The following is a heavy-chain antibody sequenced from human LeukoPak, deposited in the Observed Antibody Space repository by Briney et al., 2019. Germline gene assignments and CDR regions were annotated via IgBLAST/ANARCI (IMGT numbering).Heavy chain of an antibody. V-gene: IGHV3-9*01. CDR1: GFTFDDYA. Sequence: PGRSLRLSCAASGFTFDDYAMHWVRQAPGKGLEWVSGISCNSGSIGYADSVKGRFTISRDNAKNSLYLQMNSLRAEDTALYYCAKNLGRQLGGFDYWGQGTLVTVSS. CDR2: ISCNSGSI. D-gene: IGHD6-6*01. CDR3: AKNLGRQLGGFDY. J-gene: IGHJ4*02.